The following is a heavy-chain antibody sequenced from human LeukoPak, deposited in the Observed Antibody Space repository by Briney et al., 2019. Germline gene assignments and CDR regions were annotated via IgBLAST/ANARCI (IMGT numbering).Heavy chain of an antibody. J-gene: IGHJ5*02. CDR3: AKDLEDSSGWPTGSWFDP. CDR1: GFTFSSYS. Sequence: GGSLRLSCAASGFTFSSYSMNWVRQAPGKGLEWVSSISSSSSYIYYADSVKGRFTISRDNAKNTLYLQMNSLRAEDTAVYYCAKDLEDSSGWPTGSWFDPWGQGTLVTVSS. V-gene: IGHV3-21*01. D-gene: IGHD6-19*01. CDR2: ISSSSSYI.